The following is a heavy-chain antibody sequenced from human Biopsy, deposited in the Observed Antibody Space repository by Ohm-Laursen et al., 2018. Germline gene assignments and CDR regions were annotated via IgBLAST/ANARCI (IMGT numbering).Heavy chain of an antibody. V-gene: IGHV3-23*01. J-gene: IGHJ4*02. D-gene: IGHD4-17*01. Sequence: SLRLSCAASGFTFSSYAMTWVRQAPGKGLEWVSVINTSGGSTHYAVSVKGRFTISRDNSKSTLYLRMNSLRAEDTAVYYCAKPADSYGSEFYFDYWGQGTLVTVSS. CDR3: AKPADSYGSEFYFDY. CDR2: INTSGGST. CDR1: GFTFSSYA.